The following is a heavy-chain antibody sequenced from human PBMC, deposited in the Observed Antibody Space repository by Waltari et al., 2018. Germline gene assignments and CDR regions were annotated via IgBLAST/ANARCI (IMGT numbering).Heavy chain of an antibody. CDR2: ISSSGSTI. V-gene: IGHV3-48*03. CDR3: ALGGNSAYYYGMDV. D-gene: IGHD2-21*01. CDR1: GFTFNSYD. Sequence: EVQLVESGGGLVQPGGSLRLSCAASGFTFNSYDMNWVRQAPGKGLEWVSYISSSGSTIYHADSVEGRFTITRDNAKNSLYLQMNSLRADDTAVYYCALGGNSAYYYGMDVWGQGTTVTVSS. J-gene: IGHJ6*02.